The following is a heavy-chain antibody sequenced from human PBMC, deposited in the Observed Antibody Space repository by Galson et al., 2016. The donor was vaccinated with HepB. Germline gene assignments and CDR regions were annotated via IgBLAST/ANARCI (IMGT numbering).Heavy chain of an antibody. D-gene: IGHD6-19*01. CDR2: IIPIFGTT. V-gene: IGHV1-69*13. CDR3: ASPPGARSGWYDH. J-gene: IGHJ5*02. Sequence: SVKVSCKASGGTFGSFAINWVRQAPGQGLEYMGGIIPIFGTTNYAQKFQGRVTITADESTSTAYMELSSLRSEDTAVYYCASPPGARSGWYDHWGQGTLGAVSS. CDR1: GGTFGSFA.